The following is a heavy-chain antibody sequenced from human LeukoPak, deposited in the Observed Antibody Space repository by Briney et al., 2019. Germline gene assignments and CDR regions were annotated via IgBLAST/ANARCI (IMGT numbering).Heavy chain of an antibody. Sequence: PGGSLRLSCAMSGVTNSMSWVRQAPGKGLEWVSSISASGGGTHYTGSVKGRFTISRDNSKKTIYLQMNSLRVDDTAKYFWAAWDPNFYYMDVWGKGATLTVSS. CDR2: ISASGGGT. CDR3: AAWDPNFYYMDV. D-gene: IGHD1-26*01. V-gene: IGHV3-23*01. CDR1: GVTNS. J-gene: IGHJ6*03.